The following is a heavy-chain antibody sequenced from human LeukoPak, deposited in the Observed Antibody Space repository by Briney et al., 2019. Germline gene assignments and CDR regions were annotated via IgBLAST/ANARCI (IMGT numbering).Heavy chain of an antibody. Sequence: ASVKVSCKTSGYTFNDYYVHWVRQAPGQGLEWMGWINPNSGRTNYAPKFQGRVTLTTDTSISTAYMELSSLISGDTALYFCARDSSDGLTGYYHFWGQGTLVTVSS. CDR3: ARDSSDGLTGYYHF. V-gene: IGHV1-2*02. CDR2: INPNSGRT. CDR1: GYTFNDYY. D-gene: IGHD3-9*01. J-gene: IGHJ4*02.